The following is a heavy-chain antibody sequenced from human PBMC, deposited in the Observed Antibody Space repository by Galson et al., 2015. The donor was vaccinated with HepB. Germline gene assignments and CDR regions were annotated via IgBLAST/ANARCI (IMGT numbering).Heavy chain of an antibody. J-gene: IGHJ4*02. CDR2: IIPIFGTA. CDR1: GYTFTSYG. CDR3: ARVRGYYYDSKSPYYFDY. D-gene: IGHD3-22*01. V-gene: IGHV1-69*13. Sequence: SVKVSCKASGYTFTSYGISWVRQAPGQGLEWMGGIIPIFGTANYAQKFQGRVTITADESTSTAYMELSSLRSEDTAVYYCARVRGYYYDSKSPYYFDYWGQGTLVTVSS.